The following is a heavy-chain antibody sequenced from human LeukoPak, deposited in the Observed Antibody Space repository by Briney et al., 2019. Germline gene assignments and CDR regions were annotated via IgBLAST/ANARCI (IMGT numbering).Heavy chain of an antibody. CDR3: ARSRPYSSGYFDY. CDR1: GFTFSSYD. D-gene: IGHD6-19*01. V-gene: IGHV3-13*01. Sequence: GGSLRLSCAASGFTFSSYDMHWVRQGTGKGLEWVSAIGTAGDTYYPGSVKGRFTISRENAKNSLYLQMNSLRAGDTAVYYCARSRPYSSGYFDYWGQGTLVTVSS. CDR2: IGTAGDT. J-gene: IGHJ4*02.